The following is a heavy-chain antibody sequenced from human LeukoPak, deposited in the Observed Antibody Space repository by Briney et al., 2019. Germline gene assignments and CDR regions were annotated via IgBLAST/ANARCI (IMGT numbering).Heavy chain of an antibody. CDR1: GYTFTGYY. CDR3: ARGREDSGSYYDY. Sequence: ASVTVTCRASGYTFTGYYMHWVRQAPGPGLEGMGWINPYCGGTNYAQKFQGRVTMTRHTSISTAYMELSRLGSDDTAGYYCARGREDSGSYYDYWGQGTLVTVSS. V-gene: IGHV1-2*02. CDR2: INPYCGGT. J-gene: IGHJ4*02. D-gene: IGHD1-26*01.